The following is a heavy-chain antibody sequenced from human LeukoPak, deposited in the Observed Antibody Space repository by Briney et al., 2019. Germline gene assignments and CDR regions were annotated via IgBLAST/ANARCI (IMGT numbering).Heavy chain of an antibody. D-gene: IGHD1-26*01. V-gene: IGHV3-48*02. J-gene: IGHJ4*02. CDR1: GLTFSTYN. Sequence: GGSLRLSCAASGLTFSTYNMNWVRQAPGRGLEWVPHITSSSTNIYYADSVKGRFTISRDNAKNALSLQMNSLRDEDTAVYYCATSGNYYLKYWGQGTLVTVSS. CDR3: ATSGNYYLKY. CDR2: ITSSSTNI.